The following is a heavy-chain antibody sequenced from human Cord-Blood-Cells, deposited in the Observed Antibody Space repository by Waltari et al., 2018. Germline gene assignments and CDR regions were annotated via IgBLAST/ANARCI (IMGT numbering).Heavy chain of an antibody. J-gene: IGHJ3*02. CDR2: IYYSGRT. CDR3: ARAIAAAGAFDI. CDR1: GGSISSYY. Sequence: QVQLQESGPGLVKPSETLSLTCTVSGGSISSYYWSWIRQPPGKGLEWIGYIYYSGRTNSHPSLKSRVTISVDTSKNPFSLKLSSVTAADTAVYYCARAIAAAGAFDIWGQGTMVTVSS. V-gene: IGHV4-59*01. D-gene: IGHD6-13*01.